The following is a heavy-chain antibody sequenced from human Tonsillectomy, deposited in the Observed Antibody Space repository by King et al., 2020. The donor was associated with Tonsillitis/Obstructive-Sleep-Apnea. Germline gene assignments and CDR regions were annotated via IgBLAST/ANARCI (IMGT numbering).Heavy chain of an antibody. CDR1: GFTFSSYA. D-gene: IGHD5-24*01. CDR2: ISYDGSNK. J-gene: IGHJ4*02. V-gene: IGHV3-30*04. CDR3: SRDPDGYGIYYFAY. Sequence: VQLVESGGGVVQPGRSLRLSCAASGFTFSSYAMHWVRQAPGKGLEWVAVISYDGSNKYYADSVKGRFTISRDNSKNTLYLQMNSLRAEDTAVYYCSRDPDGYGIYYFAYWGQGTLVTVSS.